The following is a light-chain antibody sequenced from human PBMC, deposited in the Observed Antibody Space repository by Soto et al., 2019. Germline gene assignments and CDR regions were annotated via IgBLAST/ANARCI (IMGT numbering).Light chain of an antibody. CDR2: DVS. CDR1: SSDVGGYNY. V-gene: IGLV2-14*01. CDR3: SSYTSSSTRV. Sequence: QSVLTQPASVSGSPGQSITISCTGTSSDVGGYNYVSWYQQHPGKAPKVLIYDVSNRPSGVSNRFSGSKSGNTASLTISGLQAEDEGDYYCSSYTSSSTRVFGGGTKVTVL. J-gene: IGLJ2*01.